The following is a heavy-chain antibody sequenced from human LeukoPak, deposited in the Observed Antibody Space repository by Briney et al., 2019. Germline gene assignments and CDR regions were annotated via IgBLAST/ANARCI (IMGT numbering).Heavy chain of an antibody. CDR1: GFTFSDYY. J-gene: IGHJ4*02. V-gene: IGHV3-11*01. CDR3: ARPSPRSIAAECLDY. Sequence: GGSLRLSCAASGFTFSDYYMSWIRPAPGGGVERVSYICSSGSTIYYANPGKGRFTITRDNAKNSLYLQMNSLRAEDTAVYYCARPSPRSIAAECLDYWGQGTLVTFSS. D-gene: IGHD6-6*01. CDR2: ICSSGSTI.